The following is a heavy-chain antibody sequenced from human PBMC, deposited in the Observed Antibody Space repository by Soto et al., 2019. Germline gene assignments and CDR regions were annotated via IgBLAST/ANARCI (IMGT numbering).Heavy chain of an antibody. V-gene: IGHV4-59*08. CDR1: GGSIRDYY. CDR2: IYYTGTT. Sequence: SETLSLTCTVSGGSIRDYYWGWIRQSPGKGLDWIGYIYYTGTTKYNPSLKSRVTISVDSSKNQFSLKLDSVTAADTAVYYCARGINYYDSSADSWIYPWCQENLVTVSA. D-gene: IGHD3-22*01. J-gene: IGHJ5*02. CDR3: ARGINYYDSSADSWIYP.